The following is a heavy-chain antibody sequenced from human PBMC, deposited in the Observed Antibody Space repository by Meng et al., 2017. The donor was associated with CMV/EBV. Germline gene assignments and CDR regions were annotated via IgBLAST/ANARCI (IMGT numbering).Heavy chain of an antibody. J-gene: IGHJ5*02. Sequence: GESLKISCAASGFTFSSYWMHWVRQAPGKGLVWVSRINSDGSSTSYADSVKGRFTISRDNAKNTLYLQMNRLRAEDTAVYYCARGGANMVRGLLDWFDPWGQGTLVTVSS. CDR3: ARGGANMVRGLLDWFDP. CDR1: GFTFSSYW. CDR2: INSDGSST. D-gene: IGHD3-10*01. V-gene: IGHV3-74*01.